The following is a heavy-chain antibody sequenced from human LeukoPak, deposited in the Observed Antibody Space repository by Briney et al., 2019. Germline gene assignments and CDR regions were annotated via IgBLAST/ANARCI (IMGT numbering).Heavy chain of an antibody. CDR1: GGSISSYY. CDR2: IYYSGST. CDR3: TRRVGGIKNYFDY. Sequence: SETLSLTCTVSGGSISSYYWSWIRQPPGKGLEGIGYIYYSGSTNYNPSLKSRVTISVDTSKNQFSLKLSSVTAADTAAYYCTRRVGGIKNYFDYWGQGTLVTVSS. V-gene: IGHV4-59*01. D-gene: IGHD2-15*01. J-gene: IGHJ4*02.